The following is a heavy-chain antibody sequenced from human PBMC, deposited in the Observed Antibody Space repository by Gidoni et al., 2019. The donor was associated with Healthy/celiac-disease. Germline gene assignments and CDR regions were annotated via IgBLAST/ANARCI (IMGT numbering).Heavy chain of an antibody. CDR3: ARGTPYSSGWLGAFDI. Sequence: EVQLVESGGGLVQPGGSLRLSCSASGFTFSRYSMNWVRQAPGKGLEWVSDISSSSSTIYYADSVKGRFTISRDNAKNSLYLQMNSLRAEDTAVYYCARGTPYSSGWLGAFDIWGQGTMVTVSS. J-gene: IGHJ3*02. CDR1: GFTFSRYS. CDR2: ISSSSSTI. V-gene: IGHV3-48*01. D-gene: IGHD6-19*01.